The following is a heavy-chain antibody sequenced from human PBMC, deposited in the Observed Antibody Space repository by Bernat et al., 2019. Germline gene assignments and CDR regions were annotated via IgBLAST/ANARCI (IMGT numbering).Heavy chain of an antibody. CDR2: IWHDGSNE. CDR3: ARVSLYGAPASAMDV. D-gene: IGHD4-17*01. Sequence: QVQLVESGGGVVQPGRSLRLSCEASKFTFSSYSMHWVRQAPGKGLEWVAVIWHDGSNENYADSVKGRFTISRDNSKNTLYLQMNRLRAEETAVYYCARVSLYGAPASAMDVWGQGTTVTVSS. V-gene: IGHV3-33*01. CDR1: KFTFSSYS. J-gene: IGHJ6*02.